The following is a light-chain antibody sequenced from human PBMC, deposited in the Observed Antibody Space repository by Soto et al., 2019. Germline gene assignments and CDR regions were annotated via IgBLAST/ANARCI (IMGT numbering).Light chain of an antibody. CDR1: SGHSSYA. Sequence: QSVLTQSPSASASLGASVKLTCTLSSGHSSYAIAWHQQQPEKGPRYLMKINSDGSHSKRDGIPDRFSGSSSGAERYLTISSLQSEDEADYYCQTWGTGVQVFGGGTKLTVL. CDR2: INSDGSH. CDR3: QTWGTGVQV. J-gene: IGLJ3*02. V-gene: IGLV4-69*01.